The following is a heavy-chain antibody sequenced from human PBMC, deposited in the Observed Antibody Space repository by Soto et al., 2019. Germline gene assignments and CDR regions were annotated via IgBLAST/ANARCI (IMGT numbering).Heavy chain of an antibody. CDR1: GFTFSTYP. CDR2: ISDSGANT. D-gene: IGHD2-21*02. V-gene: IGHV3-23*01. J-gene: IGHJ6*02. CDR3: AKILSVVTSYYYGMDV. Sequence: PGGSLRLSCAASGFTFSTYPMIWVRQAPGKGLECVGSISDSGANTYYADSARGRFTISRDNSKNTVYLQMNSLRDDDTAVYYCAKILSVVTSYYYGMDVWGHGTTVTVSS.